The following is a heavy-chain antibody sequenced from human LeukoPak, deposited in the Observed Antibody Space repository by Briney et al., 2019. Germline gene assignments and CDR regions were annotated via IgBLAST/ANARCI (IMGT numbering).Heavy chain of an antibody. CDR2: IYGGSGT. CDR1: GFTVSNNY. Sequence: GGSLRLSCAASGFTVSNNYMSWVRQAPGKGLEWVSVIYGGSGTYYADSVRGRFTISRDNSKNTLYLQMNGLRAEDTAVYYCLTIVETTIDAFDIWGQGTMVTVSS. V-gene: IGHV3-66*01. D-gene: IGHD1-26*01. CDR3: LTIVETTIDAFDI. J-gene: IGHJ3*02.